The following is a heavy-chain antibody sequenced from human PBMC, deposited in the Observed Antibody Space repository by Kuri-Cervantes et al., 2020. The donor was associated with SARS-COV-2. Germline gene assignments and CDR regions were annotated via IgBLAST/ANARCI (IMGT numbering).Heavy chain of an antibody. CDR2: ITAFNGNT. CDR3: ATQRCSNGVCYSNEAFDI. CDR1: GYTFTYRR. J-gene: IGHJ3*02. V-gene: IGHV1-45*02. D-gene: IGHD2-8*01. Sequence: SVKVSCKASGYTFTYRRLHWVRQAPGQALEWMGWITAFNGNTEYAQKVLDRVTIIADRSTDTAYMELSSLRSEDTAMYFCATQRCSNGVCYSNEAFDIWGQGTMVTVSS.